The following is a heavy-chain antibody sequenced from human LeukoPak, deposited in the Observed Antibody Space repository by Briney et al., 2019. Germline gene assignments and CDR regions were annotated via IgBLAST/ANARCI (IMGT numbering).Heavy chain of an antibody. CDR3: AKDVLRLNYGYFDL. Sequence: GGSLRLSCAASGFTFSSHAMSWVRQAPGKGLEWVSLIIGSGVDTYYADSVKGRFTISRDNSKNTLYVQMNSLRADDTAVYYCAKDVLRLNYGYFDLWGRGTLVSVSS. J-gene: IGHJ2*01. CDR1: GFTFSSHA. D-gene: IGHD2-21*02. V-gene: IGHV3-23*01. CDR2: IIGSGVDT.